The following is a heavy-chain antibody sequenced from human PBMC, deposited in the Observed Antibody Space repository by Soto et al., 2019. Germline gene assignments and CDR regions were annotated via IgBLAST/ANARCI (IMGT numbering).Heavy chain of an antibody. CDR1: GFTFDDYA. V-gene: IGHV3-9*01. D-gene: IGHD3-3*01. CDR2: ISSSSSYI. CDR3: ARDTTIFGVVRHYYYGMDV. Sequence: EVQLVESGGGLVQPGRSLRLSCAASGFTFDDYAMHWVRQAPGKGLEWVSGISSSSSYIYYADSVKGRFTISRDNAKNSLYLQMNSLRAEDTAVYYCARDTTIFGVVRHYYYGMDVWGQGTTVTVSS. J-gene: IGHJ6*02.